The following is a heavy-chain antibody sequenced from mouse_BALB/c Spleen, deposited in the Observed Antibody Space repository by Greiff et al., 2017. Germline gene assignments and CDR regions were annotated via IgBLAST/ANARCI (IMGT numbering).Heavy chain of an antibody. Sequence: EVMVVESGGDLVKPGGSLKLSCAASGFTFSSYGMSWVRQTPDKRLEWVATISSGGSYTYYPDSVKGRFTISRDNAKNTLYLQMSSLKSEDTAMYYCARYGLYAMDYWGQGTSVTVSS. CDR1: GFTFSSYG. D-gene: IGHD1-1*02. CDR2: ISSGGSYT. CDR3: ARYGLYAMDY. J-gene: IGHJ4*01. V-gene: IGHV5-6*01.